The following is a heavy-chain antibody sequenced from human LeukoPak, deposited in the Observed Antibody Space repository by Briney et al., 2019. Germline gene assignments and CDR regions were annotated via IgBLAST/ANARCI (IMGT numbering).Heavy chain of an antibody. D-gene: IGHD1-26*01. CDR3: ARYIVSYPHDAFDI. CDR1: GGSISSYY. Sequence: SETLSLTCTVSGGSISSYYWSWLRQPPGKGLEWIGYIYYSGSTSYNPSLKSRVTISVDTSKKQFSLKLSSVTAADTAFYYCARYIVSYPHDAFDIWGQGTMVTVSS. J-gene: IGHJ3*02. V-gene: IGHV4-59*01. CDR2: IYYSGST.